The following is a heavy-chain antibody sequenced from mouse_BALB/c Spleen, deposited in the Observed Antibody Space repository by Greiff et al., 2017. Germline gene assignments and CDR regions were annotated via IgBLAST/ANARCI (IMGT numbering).Heavy chain of an antibody. Sequence: VQLKESGGGLVKPGGSLKLSCAASGFTFSSYTMSWVRQTPEKRLEWVATISSGGSYTYYPDSVKGRFTISRDNAKNTLYLQMSSLKSEDTAMYYCTRGDFGYFDYWGQGTTLTVSS. CDR3: TRGDFGYFDY. CDR1: GFTFSSYT. D-gene: IGHD3-3*01. CDR2: ISSGGSYT. J-gene: IGHJ2*01. V-gene: IGHV5-6-4*01.